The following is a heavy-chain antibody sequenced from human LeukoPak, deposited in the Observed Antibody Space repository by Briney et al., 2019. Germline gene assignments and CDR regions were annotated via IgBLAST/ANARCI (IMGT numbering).Heavy chain of an antibody. V-gene: IGHV3-23*01. J-gene: IGHJ6*03. Sequence: PGGSLRLSCAASGFTFSDYWMHWVRQAPGKGLEWVSAISGSGGSTYYADSVKGRLTISRDNSKNTLYLQMNSLRAEDTAVYYCAHGSGSYYYYYYYMDVWGKGTTVTVSS. D-gene: IGHD3-10*01. CDR1: GFTFSDYW. CDR2: ISGSGGST. CDR3: AHGSGSYYYYYYYMDV.